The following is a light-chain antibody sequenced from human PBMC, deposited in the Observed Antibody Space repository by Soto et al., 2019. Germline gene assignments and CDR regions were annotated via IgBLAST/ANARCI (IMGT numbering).Light chain of an antibody. CDR2: DSS. CDR3: QQRINWPLYS. J-gene: IGKJ2*01. CDR1: QSVGSQ. V-gene: IGKV3-11*01. Sequence: ENVLTQSSATLSLSPGERATLSCRASQSVGSQIAWYQHKPGQAPRLLIYDSSNRATGIPARFSGSGSGTDFTLTISSLEPDDFAVYYCQQRINWPLYSFGQGTKLVIK.